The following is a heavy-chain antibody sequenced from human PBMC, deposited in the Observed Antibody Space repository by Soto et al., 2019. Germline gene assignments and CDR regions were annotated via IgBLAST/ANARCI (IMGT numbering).Heavy chain of an antibody. CDR2: ISYDGSER. CDR3: ARATNYYYGMDV. CDR1: GFTFISYG. J-gene: IGHJ6*04. V-gene: IGHV3-33*05. Sequence: QVQLVESGGGVVQPGRSLRLSCAASGFTFISYGMHWVRQAPVKGLQWVAFISYDGSERYYEDSVTGRFTISRGNYKNTLYLQINSMSAEDTAVYYCARATNYYYGMDVCGKGTTVTVSS. D-gene: IGHD1-1*01.